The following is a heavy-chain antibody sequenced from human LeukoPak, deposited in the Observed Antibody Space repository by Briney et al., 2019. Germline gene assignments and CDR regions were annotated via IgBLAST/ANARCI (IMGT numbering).Heavy chain of an antibody. CDR1: GYTFTGYY. CDR2: INPNSGGT. V-gene: IGHV1-2*06. CDR3: ARSRVLEPPLY. Sequence: ASVKVSCKASGYTFTGYYMHWVRQAPGQGLEWMGRINPNSGGTNYAQKFQGRVTMTRDTSISTAYMEPSRLRSDDTAVYYCARSRVLEPPLYWGQGTLVTVSS. J-gene: IGHJ4*02. D-gene: IGHD1-1*01.